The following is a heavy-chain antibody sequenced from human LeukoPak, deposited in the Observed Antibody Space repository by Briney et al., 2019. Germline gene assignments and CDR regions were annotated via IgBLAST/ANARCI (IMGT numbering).Heavy chain of an antibody. V-gene: IGHV3-30*18. J-gene: IGHJ4*02. CDR1: GFTFSSYG. CDR2: ISYDGGNK. Sequence: GGSLRLSCAASGFTFSSYGMHWVRQAPGKGLEWVAVISYDGGNKYYADSVKGRFTISRDNSKNTLYLQMNSLRAEDTAVYYCAKDRSLDYWGQGTLVTVSS. CDR3: AKDRSLDY.